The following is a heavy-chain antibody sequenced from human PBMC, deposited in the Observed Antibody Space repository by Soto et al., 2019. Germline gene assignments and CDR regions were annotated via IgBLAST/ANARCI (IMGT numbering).Heavy chain of an antibody. CDR1: GFTFSSYA. D-gene: IGHD3-10*01. Sequence: EVQLLESGGGLVQPGGSLRLSCAASGFTFSSYAMSWVRQAPGKGLEWVSAISGSGGSTYYADSVKGRFTISRDNSKGTLYLQMTTRRAGDTAGYACVNWMGFGELFVLVYGGQGSRVTVSS. CDR2: ISGSGGST. J-gene: IGHJ4*02. V-gene: IGHV3-23*01. CDR3: VNWMGFGELFVLVY.